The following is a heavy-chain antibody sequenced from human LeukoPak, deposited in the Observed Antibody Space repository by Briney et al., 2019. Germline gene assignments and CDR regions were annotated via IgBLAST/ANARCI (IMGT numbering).Heavy chain of an antibody. CDR2: ISSSSSYI. J-gene: IGHJ4*02. Sequence: GGSLRLSCAASGFTFSSYSMNWVRRAAGKGLEWVSSISSSSSYIYYADSVKGRFTISRDNAKNSLYLQMNSLRAEDTAVYYCARDSREDDYYDSWGQGTLVTVSS. CDR3: ARDSREDDYYDS. D-gene: IGHD3-22*01. V-gene: IGHV3-21*01. CDR1: GFTFSSYS.